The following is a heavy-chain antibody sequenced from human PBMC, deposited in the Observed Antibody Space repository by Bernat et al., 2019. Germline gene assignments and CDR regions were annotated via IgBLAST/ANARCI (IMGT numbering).Heavy chain of an antibody. J-gene: IGHJ6*03. D-gene: IGHD3-16*01. V-gene: IGHV3-23*01. CDR3: AKGLGGNGIFYYYMDV. CDR2: VSNSGGKT. Sequence: EVQLLESGGGLVQPGGSLRLSCAASGFTFSTYAMTWVRQAPGKGLGWLSGVSNSGGKTYYADSVKGRFPISRDNSKSTLHLQMISLRAEDSAVYYCAKGLGGNGIFYYYMDVWGKGTTVTVSS. CDR1: GFTFSTYA.